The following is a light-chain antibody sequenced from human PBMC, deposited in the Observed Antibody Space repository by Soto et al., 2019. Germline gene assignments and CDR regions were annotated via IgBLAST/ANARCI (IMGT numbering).Light chain of an antibody. CDR3: TAYGGSNNYVV. J-gene: IGLJ2*01. CDR2: EVS. CDR1: SXDVGAYIY. Sequence: QSVLTQPPSASGSPGQSVTISCTGTSXDVGAYIYVSWYQQHPGKAPKLMIYEVSRRPSGVPDRFSGSRSGNTASLTVSGLQAEDEGDYYCTAYGGSNNYVVFGGGTKVTVL. V-gene: IGLV2-8*01.